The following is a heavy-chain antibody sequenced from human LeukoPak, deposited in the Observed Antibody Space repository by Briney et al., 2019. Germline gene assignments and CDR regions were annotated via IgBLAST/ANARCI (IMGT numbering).Heavy chain of an antibody. CDR1: GFTFSNAW. Sequence: GGSLRLSCAASGFTFSNAWMSWVRQAPGKGLEWVGRIKTKTDGETTDYAAPVKGRFTISRDDSTNTLYLQMNSLKTEDTAVYYCAKVGVFGVVIIPSVFDYWGQGTLVTVSS. D-gene: IGHD3-3*01. CDR2: IKTKTDGETT. CDR3: AKVGVFGVVIIPSVFDY. J-gene: IGHJ4*02. V-gene: IGHV3-15*01.